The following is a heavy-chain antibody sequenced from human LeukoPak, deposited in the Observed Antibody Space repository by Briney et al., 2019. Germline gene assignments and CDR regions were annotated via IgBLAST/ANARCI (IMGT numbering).Heavy chain of an antibody. CDR1: GFTFSSYA. V-gene: IGHV3-30*04. J-gene: IGHJ4*02. CDR2: VWSDGTNK. CDR3: AKAGYCTTTSCPSFDY. D-gene: IGHD2-2*03. Sequence: GSLRLSCAASGFTFSSYAMHWVRQAPGKGLEWEAVVWSDGTNKYYPDSVKGRFTISRDNSRRTLYLQMNSLRAEDTAVYYCAKAGYCTTTSCPSFDYWGQGTLVTVSS.